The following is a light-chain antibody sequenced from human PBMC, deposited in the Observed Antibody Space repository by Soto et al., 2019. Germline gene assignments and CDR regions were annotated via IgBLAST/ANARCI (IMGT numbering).Light chain of an antibody. J-gene: IGKJ5*01. CDR3: QQRSNWPIT. V-gene: IGKV1-5*03. CDR2: KAS. Sequence: DIQMTQSPSTLSTSVGDRVSINCRASQSISAWLAWYQQKPGKAPRLLIYKASTLEIGVPARFSGSGSGTDFTLTISSLEPEDFAVYYCQQRSNWPITFGQGTRLEIK. CDR1: QSISAW.